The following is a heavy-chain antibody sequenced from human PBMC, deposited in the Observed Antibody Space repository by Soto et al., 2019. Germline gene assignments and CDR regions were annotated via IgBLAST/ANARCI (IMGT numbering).Heavy chain of an antibody. CDR1: GDSVSSNSVA. J-gene: IGHJ5*02. CDR3: ARVNWGEQISWFDP. V-gene: IGHV6-1*01. Sequence: PSQTLSLTCAISGDSVSSNSVAWNWIRQSPSRGLEWLGRTYYRSKWYNDYAVSVKSRITINQDTSKNQFSLQLNTVTPEDTAVYYCARVNWGEQISWFDPWGQGTLVTVSS. CDR2: TYYRSKWYN. D-gene: IGHD3-16*01.